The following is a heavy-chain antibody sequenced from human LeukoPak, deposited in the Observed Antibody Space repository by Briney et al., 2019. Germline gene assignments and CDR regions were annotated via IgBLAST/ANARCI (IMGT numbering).Heavy chain of an antibody. CDR3: ARDGYCDGGSCYGLEPPSN. CDR2: IWYDGSNK. V-gene: IGHV3-33*01. CDR1: GFTFSSYG. D-gene: IGHD2-15*01. Sequence: TGGSLRLSCAASGFTFSSYGMHWVRQAPGKGLEWVAVIWYDGSNKYYADSVKGRFTISRDNSKNTLYLQMNSLRAEDTAVYYCARDGYCDGGSCYGLEPPSNWGQGTLVTVSS. J-gene: IGHJ4*02.